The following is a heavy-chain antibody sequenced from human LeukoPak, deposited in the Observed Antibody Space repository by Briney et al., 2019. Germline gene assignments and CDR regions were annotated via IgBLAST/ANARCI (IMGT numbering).Heavy chain of an antibody. Sequence: GGSLRPSCAASGFTFSSYWMTWVRQAPGKGLEWVANIKQDGSDKNYVDSVKGRFTISRDNAKNSLYLQMNSLRAEDTAVYYCARGLHLLPRSTLDYWGQGTLVTVSS. D-gene: IGHD3-22*01. CDR2: IKQDGSDK. CDR1: GFTFSSYW. J-gene: IGHJ4*02. V-gene: IGHV3-7*01. CDR3: ARGLHLLPRSTLDY.